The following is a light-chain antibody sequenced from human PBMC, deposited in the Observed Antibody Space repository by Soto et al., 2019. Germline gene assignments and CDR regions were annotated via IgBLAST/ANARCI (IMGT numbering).Light chain of an antibody. J-gene: IGKJ2*01. V-gene: IGKV3-15*01. CDR3: QQYNNWPPGRGYT. CDR2: GAS. Sequence: EIVMTQSPATLSVSPGERATLSCRASQSVSSNLAWYQQKPGQAPRLLIYGASTRATGIPARFSGSGSGTEFTLTISSLQSEDFAVYYCQQYNNWPPGRGYTFGQGTKLEIK. CDR1: QSVSSN.